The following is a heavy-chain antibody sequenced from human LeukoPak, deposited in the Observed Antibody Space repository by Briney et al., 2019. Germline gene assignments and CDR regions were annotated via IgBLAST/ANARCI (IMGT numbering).Heavy chain of an antibody. CDR2: INPNSGGT. CDR1: GYTFTGYY. D-gene: IGHD7-27*01. J-gene: IGHJ6*03. CDR3: ARVLETGDRYYYYYMDV. V-gene: IGHV1-2*02. Sequence: ASVKVSCKASGYTFTGYYMHWVRQAPGQRLEWMGWINPNSGGTNYAQKFQGRVTMTRDTSISTAYMELSRLRSDDTAVYYCARVLETGDRYYYYYMDVWGKGTTVTVSS.